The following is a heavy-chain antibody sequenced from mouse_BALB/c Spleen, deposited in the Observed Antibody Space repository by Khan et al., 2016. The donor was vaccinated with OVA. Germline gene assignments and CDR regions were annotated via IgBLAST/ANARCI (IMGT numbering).Heavy chain of an antibody. Sequence: QIQLVQSGAELARPGASVKMSCKASGYTFTTYTIHWVKQRPGQGLEWIGYIIPSNDYTNYNQKFKDRATLTADKSSSTAYMQLSSLTSGASAVYYCVREGAYYRSDGWFAYWGQGTLVTVSA. V-gene: IGHV1-4*01. CDR3: VREGAYYRSDGWFAY. CDR2: IIPSNDYT. J-gene: IGHJ3*01. CDR1: GYTFTTYT. D-gene: IGHD2-14*01.